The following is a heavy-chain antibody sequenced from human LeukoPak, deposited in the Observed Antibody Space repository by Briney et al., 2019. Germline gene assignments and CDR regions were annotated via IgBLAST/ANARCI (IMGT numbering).Heavy chain of an antibody. J-gene: IGHJ4*02. CDR3: AKDLYYYGSGSHAY. Sequence: GGSLRLSCAASGFTFSNYAMTWVRQPPGKGLEWVSTISGSGGRTYYADSVKGRFTISRDDSKNTLYLQMNSLRAEDTAVYYCAKDLYYYGSGSHAYWGQGTLVTVSS. CDR1: GFTFSNYA. V-gene: IGHV3-23*01. D-gene: IGHD3-10*01. CDR2: ISGSGGRT.